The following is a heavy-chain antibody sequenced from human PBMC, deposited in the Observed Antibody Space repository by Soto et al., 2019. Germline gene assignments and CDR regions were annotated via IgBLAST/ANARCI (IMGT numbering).Heavy chain of an antibody. CDR2: ISGSGANT. Sequence: GGSLRLSCAASGITFNNYALSWVRQAPGKGLEWVSGISGSGANTYYADSVKGRFTISRDNSRNTLSLQMNSLRADDTAVYYCAKEPAGGTSMITSYFDYWGRGTQVTVSS. D-gene: IGHD3-16*01. J-gene: IGHJ4*02. CDR1: GITFNNYA. CDR3: AKEPAGGTSMITSYFDY. V-gene: IGHV3-23*01.